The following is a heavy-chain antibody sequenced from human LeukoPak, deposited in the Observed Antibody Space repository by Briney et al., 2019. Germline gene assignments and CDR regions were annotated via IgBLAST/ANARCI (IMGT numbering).Heavy chain of an antibody. J-gene: IGHJ3*02. CDR2: IIPIFGTA. Sequence: ASVKVSCKASGGTFSSYAISWVRQAPGQGLEWMGGIIPIFGTANYAQKFQGRVTITADESTSTAYMELSSLRSEDTAVYYSARGVPYYDFWSARGQHAFDIWGQGTMVTVSS. V-gene: IGHV1-69*13. CDR1: GGTFSSYA. CDR3: ARGVPYYDFWSARGQHAFDI. D-gene: IGHD3-3*01.